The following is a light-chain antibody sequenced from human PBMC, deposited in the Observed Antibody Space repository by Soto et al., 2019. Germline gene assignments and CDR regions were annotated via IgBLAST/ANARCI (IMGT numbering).Light chain of an antibody. CDR3: SSYTSTSSYV. J-gene: IGLJ1*01. CDR1: SSDIGDYNY. Sequence: QSVLTQPASVSGSPGQSITISCTATSSDIGDYNYVSWDQQHPCKAPKLMIYEVSNRPSGISNRFSGSKSGNTASLTISGLQADDEADYYCSSYTSTSSYVFGTGTKVTVL. V-gene: IGLV2-14*01. CDR2: EVS.